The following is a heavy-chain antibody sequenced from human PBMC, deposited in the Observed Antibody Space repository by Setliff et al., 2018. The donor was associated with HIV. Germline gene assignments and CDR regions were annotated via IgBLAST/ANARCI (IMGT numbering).Heavy chain of an antibody. CDR2: IIPILGVP. Sequence: SVKVSCKASGGPFTSSSIGWVRQAPVQGLEWMGRIIPILGVPRYAQKFQGRVTITADKSTSTSYMHLSSLRAEDTAVYFCARGGDYDSSGYYVTWGQGSLVTVSS. J-gene: IGHJ4*02. D-gene: IGHD3-22*01. CDR3: ARGGDYDSSGYYVT. V-gene: IGHV1-69*02. CDR1: GGPFTSSS.